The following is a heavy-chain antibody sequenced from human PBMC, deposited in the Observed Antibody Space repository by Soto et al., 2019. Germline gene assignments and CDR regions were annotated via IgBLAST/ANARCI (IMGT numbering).Heavy chain of an antibody. CDR3: TREGSAPYYYYGMDA. CDR2: INTHNGNT. CDR1: GYTFTTYG. D-gene: IGHD3-10*01. V-gene: IGHV1-18*01. Sequence: QVQLEQSAPEVKKPGASVKVSCKASGYTFTTYGISGVRQAPGQGLEWMGWINTHNGNTNYAQNIQGRVIMTADTSTSTAYMELRSLRSDDTAVYYCTREGSAPYYYYGMDAWGQGSTVNVAS. J-gene: IGHJ6*02.